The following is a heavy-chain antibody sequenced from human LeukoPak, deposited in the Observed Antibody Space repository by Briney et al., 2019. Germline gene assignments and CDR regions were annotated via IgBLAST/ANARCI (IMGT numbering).Heavy chain of an antibody. CDR1: GFSFSSNW. V-gene: IGHV3-7*03. CDR3: AKDSPYGDYFDY. J-gene: IGHJ4*02. D-gene: IGHD4-17*01. CDR2: IKRDGSQK. Sequence: PGGSLRLSCKAPGFSFSSNWMGWVRQAPGKGLEWVAHIKRDGSQKYYLDSVKGRFTISRDNAKNTLYLQMNSLRAEDTAVYYCAKDSPYGDYFDYWGQGTLVTVSS.